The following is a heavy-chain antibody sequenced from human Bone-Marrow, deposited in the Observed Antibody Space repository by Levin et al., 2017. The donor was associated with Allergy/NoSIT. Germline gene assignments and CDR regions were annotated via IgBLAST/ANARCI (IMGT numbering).Heavy chain of an antibody. CDR1: GFSLSTSGVR. Sequence: VSGPTLVKPTQTLTLTCSVSGFSLSTSGVRVSWIRQPPGKALEWLARMDWDDDKFYTTSLQTRLTITKNTSKNQVVLTLTNGDPAGTATYYGVRTHAGVVTAGDVFEMRGAGTTVTVSS. CDR2: MDWDDDK. CDR3: VRTHAGVVTAGDVFEM. V-gene: IGHV2-70*04. J-gene: IGHJ3*02. D-gene: IGHD2-21*02.